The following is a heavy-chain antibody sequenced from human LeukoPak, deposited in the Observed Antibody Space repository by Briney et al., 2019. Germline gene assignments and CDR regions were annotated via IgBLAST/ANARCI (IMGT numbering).Heavy chain of an antibody. CDR3: ARSQYFYDSSGYRGADC. CDR2: ISSTSNTI. CDR1: GFTFNTYA. Sequence: PGGSLRLSCAASGFTFNTYAMSWVRQAPGKGLEWVAHISSTSNTIYYGDSVKGRFTISRDNAKNSVFLQMNSLRAEDTALYYCARSQYFYDSSGYRGADCWGQGTLVTVSS. D-gene: IGHD3-22*01. V-gene: IGHV3-48*04. J-gene: IGHJ4*02.